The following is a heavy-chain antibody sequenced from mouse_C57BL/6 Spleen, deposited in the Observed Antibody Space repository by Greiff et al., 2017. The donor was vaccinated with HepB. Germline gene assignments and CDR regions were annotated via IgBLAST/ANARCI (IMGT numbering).Heavy chain of an antibody. CDR3: ARGPHYYGSSYYFDY. CDR2: ISSGSSTI. J-gene: IGHJ2*01. CDR1: GFTFSDYG. V-gene: IGHV5-17*01. Sequence: EVMLVESGGGLVKPGGSLKLSCAASGFTFSDYGMHWVRQAPEKGLEWVAYISSGSSTIYYADTVKGRFTISRDHAKNTLFLQMTSLRSADTALYYCARGPHYYGSSYYFDYWGQGTTLTVSS. D-gene: IGHD1-1*01.